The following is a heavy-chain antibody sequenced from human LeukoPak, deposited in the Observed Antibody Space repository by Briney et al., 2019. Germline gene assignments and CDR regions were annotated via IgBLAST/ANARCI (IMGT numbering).Heavy chain of an antibody. CDR3: ARTRYQLRTIDY. CDR2: ISSSSSYI. CDR1: GFTFSSYS. Sequence: GGSLRLSGAASGFTFSSYSMNWVRQAPGKGLEWVSSISSSSSYIYYADSVKGRFTISRDNAKNSLYLQMNSLRAEDTAVYYCARTRYQLRTIDYWGQGTLVTVSS. J-gene: IGHJ4*02. V-gene: IGHV3-21*01. D-gene: IGHD2-2*01.